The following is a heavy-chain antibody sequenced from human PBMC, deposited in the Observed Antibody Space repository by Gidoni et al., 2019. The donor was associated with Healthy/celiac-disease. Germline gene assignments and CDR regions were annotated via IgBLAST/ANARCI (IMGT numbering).Heavy chain of an antibody. J-gene: IGHJ4*02. D-gene: IGHD4-17*01. V-gene: IGHV3-11*05. CDR2: ISSSSSYT. CDR3: ARVFKDYGDYGALSGFDY. Sequence: QVQLVESWGGLVTPGGSLRLSFAASGFTFLHSYMSCIRQAPGKGLEWVSYISSSSSYTNYADSVKGRFTISRDNAKNPLYLQINSLRAEDTAVYYCARVFKDYGDYGALSGFDYWGQGTLVTVSS. CDR1: GFTFLHSY.